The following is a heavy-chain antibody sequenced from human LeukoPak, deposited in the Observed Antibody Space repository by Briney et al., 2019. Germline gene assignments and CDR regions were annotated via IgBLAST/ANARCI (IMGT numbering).Heavy chain of an antibody. CDR1: GYTFTNYG. V-gene: IGHV1-18*01. D-gene: IGHD3-22*01. J-gene: IGHJ4*02. CDR2: ISGYNGHT. Sequence: ASVKVSCKASGYTFTNYGISWVRQAPGQGLEWMGWISGYNGHTNYAQKLQGRVTMTTDTSTSTAYMELRGLRSDDTAVYYCARGSTARYYYDSSGYYRGAFDYWGQGTLVTVSS. CDR3: ARGSTARYYYDSSGYYRGAFDY.